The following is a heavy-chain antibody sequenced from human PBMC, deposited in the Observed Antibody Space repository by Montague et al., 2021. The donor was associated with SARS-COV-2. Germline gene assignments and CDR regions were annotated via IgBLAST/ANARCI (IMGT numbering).Heavy chain of an antibody. CDR2: VHYSGRP. Sequence: SETLSLTCAVSGASISSSHWWGWIRQPPGKGLEWIGSVHYSGRPYYNPSLKSRVTIYVDTSKNQLSLKLSSVTAADTAVYYCTRHVHMTWPEPSPGFDYWGQGTLVTVSS. J-gene: IGHJ4*02. CDR3: TRHVHMTWPEPSPGFDY. CDR1: GASISSSHW. D-gene: IGHD1-1*01. V-gene: IGHV4-39*01.